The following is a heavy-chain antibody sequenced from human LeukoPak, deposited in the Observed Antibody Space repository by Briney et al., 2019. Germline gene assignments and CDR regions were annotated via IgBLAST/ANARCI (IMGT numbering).Heavy chain of an antibody. Sequence: SETLSLTCTVSGGSISSSSYYWGWIRQPPGKGLEWIGSIYYSGSTYYNPSLKSRVTISVDTSKNQFSLKLSSVTAADTAVYYCARPARLVGATSPGGFDPWGQGTLVTVSS. D-gene: IGHD1-26*01. V-gene: IGHV4-39*01. CDR3: ARPARLVGATSPGGFDP. J-gene: IGHJ5*02. CDR1: GGSISSSSYY. CDR2: IYYSGST.